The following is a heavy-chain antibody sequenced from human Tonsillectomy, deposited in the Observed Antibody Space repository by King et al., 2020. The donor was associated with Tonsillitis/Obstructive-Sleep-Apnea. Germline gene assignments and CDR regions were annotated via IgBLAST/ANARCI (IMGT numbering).Heavy chain of an antibody. D-gene: IGHD3-16*01. Sequence: HVQLVESAVEVKKPGASVKVSCKASGHTFSNYGINWVRQAPGQGLEWMGWISAYTGNTKYEQKFQGRVTMTTDTSTNTAYMELRSLRSDDSAMYYCAMGGTSPWGSHMDVWGKGTTVTVSS. CDR2: ISAYTGNT. CDR3: AMGGTSPWGSHMDV. V-gene: IGHV1-18*01. J-gene: IGHJ6*03. CDR1: GHTFSNYG.